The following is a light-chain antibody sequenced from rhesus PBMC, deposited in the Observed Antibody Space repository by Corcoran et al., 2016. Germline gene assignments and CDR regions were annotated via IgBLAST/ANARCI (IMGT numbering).Light chain of an antibody. J-gene: IGKJ2*01. CDR2: GGS. CDR3: VQTISFPYS. V-gene: IGKV2-72*01. CDR1: QSLLHSNGNTY. Sequence: DIVMTQTPLSLPITPGEPASISCRSSQSLLHSNGNTYLHWYLQKPGQSPQVLIYGGSNRAAGVPDRFSGSGSGTDFTLKISKVEAADVGVDYCVQTISFPYSFGQGTKVEIK.